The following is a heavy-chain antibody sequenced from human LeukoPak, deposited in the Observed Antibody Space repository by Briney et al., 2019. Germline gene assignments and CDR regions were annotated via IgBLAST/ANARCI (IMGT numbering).Heavy chain of an antibody. CDR3: ARDQAYYYGMDV. V-gene: IGHV1-3*01. J-gene: IGHJ6*02. Sequence: ASVKVSCKASGYTFTSYAMRWVRQAPGQRLEWMGWINAGNGNTKYSQKFRGRVTITRDTSASTAYMELSSLRSEDTAVYYCARDQAYYYGMDVWGQGTTVTVSS. CDR1: GYTFTSYA. CDR2: INAGNGNT.